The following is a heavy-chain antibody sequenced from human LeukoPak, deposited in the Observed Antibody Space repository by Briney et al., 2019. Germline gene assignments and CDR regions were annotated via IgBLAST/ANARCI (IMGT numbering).Heavy chain of an antibody. CDR2: INPNSGGT. J-gene: IGHJ3*02. Sequence: GASVKVSCKASRYTFTGYYMHWVRQAPGQGLEWMGWINPNSGGTNYAQKFQGRVTMTRDTSISTAYMELSRLRSDDTAVYYCAAVAGLGNAFDIWGQGTMVTVSS. V-gene: IGHV1-2*02. CDR3: AAVAGLGNAFDI. D-gene: IGHD6-19*01. CDR1: RYTFTGYY.